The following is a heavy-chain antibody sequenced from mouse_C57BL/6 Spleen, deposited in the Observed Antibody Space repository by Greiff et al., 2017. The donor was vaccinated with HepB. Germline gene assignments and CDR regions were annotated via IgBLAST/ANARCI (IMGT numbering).Heavy chain of an antibody. Sequence: DVMLVESGGGLVKPGGSLKLSCAASGFTFSSYAMSWVRQTPEKRLEWVATISDGGSYTYYPDNVKGRFTISRDNAKNNLYLQMSHLKSEDTAMYYCARDWGEGFAYRGQGTLVTVSA. CDR3: ARDWGEGFAY. J-gene: IGHJ3*01. V-gene: IGHV5-4*01. CDR1: GFTFSSYA. D-gene: IGHD2-13*01. CDR2: ISDGGSYT.